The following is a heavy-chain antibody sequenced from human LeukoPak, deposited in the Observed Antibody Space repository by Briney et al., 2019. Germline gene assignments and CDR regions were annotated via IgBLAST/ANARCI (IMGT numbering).Heavy chain of an antibody. CDR2: INPNSGGT. CDR1: GYTFTGYY. V-gene: IGHV1-2*02. CDR3: ARGGYGDYDEVDY. D-gene: IGHD4-17*01. J-gene: IGHJ4*02. Sequence: ASVKVSCKASGYTFTGYYMHWVRQAPGQGLEWMGWINPNSGGTNYAQKFRGRVTVTRDTSISTAYMELSRLTSDDTSVYYCARGGYGDYDEVDYWGQGTLVTVSS.